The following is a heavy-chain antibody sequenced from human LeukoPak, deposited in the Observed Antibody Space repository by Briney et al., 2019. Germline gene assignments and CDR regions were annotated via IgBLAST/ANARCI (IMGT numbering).Heavy chain of an antibody. J-gene: IGHJ4*02. CDR3: AKDRIAVAGRYFDY. Sequence: GALRLSCAASGFTFSSYAMSWVRQAPGRGLEWVSAISGSGGSTYYADSVKGRFTISRDNSKNTLYLQMNSLRAEDTAVYYCAKDRIAVAGRYFDYWGQGTLVTVSS. V-gene: IGHV3-23*01. CDR1: GFTFSSYA. CDR2: ISGSGGST. D-gene: IGHD6-19*01.